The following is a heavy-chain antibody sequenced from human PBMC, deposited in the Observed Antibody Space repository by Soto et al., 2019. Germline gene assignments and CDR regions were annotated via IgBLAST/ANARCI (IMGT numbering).Heavy chain of an antibody. Sequence: SETLSLTCAVYGGSFSGYYWSWIRQPPGKGLEWIGEINHSGSTNYNPSLKSRVNISVDTSKNQFSLKLSSVTAADTAVYYCARGAMGDIVVVPAAMRGYNWFDPWGQGTLVTVSS. D-gene: IGHD2-2*01. CDR2: INHSGST. J-gene: IGHJ5*02. CDR1: GGSFSGYY. CDR3: ARGAMGDIVVVPAAMRGYNWFDP. V-gene: IGHV4-34*01.